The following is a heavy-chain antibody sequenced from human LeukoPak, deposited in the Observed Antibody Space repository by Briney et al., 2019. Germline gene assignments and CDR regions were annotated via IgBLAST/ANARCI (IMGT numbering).Heavy chain of an antibody. Sequence: SETLSLTCTVSGGSISSYYWSWIRQPPGKGLEWIGYMFYSGSTNYNPSLKSRVTMSVDTSKNQFSLNLSSVTAADTAVYYCAGVTTTTRVGMDVWGQGTTVTVSS. CDR2: MFYSGST. CDR3: AGVTTTTRVGMDV. D-gene: IGHD4-11*01. CDR1: GGSISSYY. J-gene: IGHJ6*02. V-gene: IGHV4-59*08.